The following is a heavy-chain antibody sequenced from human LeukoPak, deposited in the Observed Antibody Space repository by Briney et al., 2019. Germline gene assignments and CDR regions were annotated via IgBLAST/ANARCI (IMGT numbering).Heavy chain of an antibody. D-gene: IGHD3-22*01. CDR2: IYYSGST. J-gene: IGHJ4*02. CDR3: ARYESSGYYFDY. CDR1: GGSISSYY. V-gene: IGHV4-59*01. Sequence: PSETLSLTCTVSGGSISSYYWSWIRQPPGKGLEWIGYIYYSGSTNYNPSLKSRVTISVDTSKNQFSLKLSYVTAADTAVYYCARYESSGYYFDYWGQGTLVTVSS.